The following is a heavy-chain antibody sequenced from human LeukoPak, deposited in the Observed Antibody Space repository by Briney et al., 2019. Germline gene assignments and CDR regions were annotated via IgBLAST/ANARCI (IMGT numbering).Heavy chain of an antibody. D-gene: IGHD2-15*01. J-gene: IGHJ6*03. V-gene: IGHV3-30*02. Sequence: GGSLRLSCAASGFTFSSYAMHWVRQAPGKGLEWVAFIRYDGSNKYYADSVKGRFTISRDNSKNTLYLQMNSLRAEDTAVYYCAKVKGYCSGGSCRTGYYYYMDVWGKGTTVTISS. CDR2: IRYDGSNK. CDR1: GFTFSSYA. CDR3: AKVKGYCSGGSCRTGYYYYMDV.